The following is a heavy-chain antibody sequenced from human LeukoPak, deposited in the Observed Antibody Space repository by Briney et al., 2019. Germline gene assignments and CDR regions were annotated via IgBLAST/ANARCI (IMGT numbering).Heavy chain of an antibody. CDR3: AKPVCCSSNRRRVPGVYCFDY. D-gene: IGHD2-2*01. V-gene: IGHV3-23*01. Sequence: GGSLRLSCAASGFTFRSYAMNWVRQAPGKGPEWVSAISGGGENTYYADSVKGRFTISRDNSKNTLYLQMNSLRAEDTAVYYCAKPVCCSSNRRRVPGVYCFDYWGQGTLVTVSS. J-gene: IGHJ4*02. CDR2: ISGGGENT. CDR1: GFTFRSYA.